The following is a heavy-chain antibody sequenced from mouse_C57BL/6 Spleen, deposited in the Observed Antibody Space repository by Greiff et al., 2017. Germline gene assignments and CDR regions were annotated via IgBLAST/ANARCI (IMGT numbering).Heavy chain of an antibody. CDR1: GYAFSSSW. J-gene: IGHJ4*01. Sequence: VKLMESGPELVKPGASVKISCKASGYAFSSSWMNWVKQRPGKGLEWIGRIYPGDGDTNYNGKFKGNATLTADKSSSTAYMQLSSLTSEDSAVYFWARSADSSGCYAMDYWGQGTSGTVSS. V-gene: IGHV1-82*01. CDR2: IYPGDGDT. D-gene: IGHD3-2*02. CDR3: ARSADSSGCYAMDY.